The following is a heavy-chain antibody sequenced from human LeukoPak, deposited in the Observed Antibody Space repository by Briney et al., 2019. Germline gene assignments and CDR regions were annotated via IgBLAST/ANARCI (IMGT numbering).Heavy chain of an antibody. CDR1: GGSISSYY. CDR3: ARDSSGDWDYYYYGMDV. J-gene: IGHJ6*02. CDR2: IYYSGST. D-gene: IGHD6-19*01. V-gene: IGHV4-59*01. Sequence: SETLSLTCTVSGGSISSYYWSWIRQPPGKGLEWIGYIYYSGSTNYNPSLKSRVTISVDTSKNQFSLKLSSVTAADTAVYYCARDSSGDWDYYYYGMDVWGQGTTVTVSS.